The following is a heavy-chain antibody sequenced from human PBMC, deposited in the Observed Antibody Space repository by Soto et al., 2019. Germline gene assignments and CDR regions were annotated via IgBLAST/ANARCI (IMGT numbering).Heavy chain of an antibody. CDR1: GGTFSKNT. CDR3: ARQFDYDTSGYYYAY. V-gene: IGHV1-69*13. Sequence: SVKVSCKASGGTFSKNTISWVRQAPGQGLEWMGGIMPVFGRPNYAQKFQGRVTITADEYTRTAYMELSRLKSDDTAVYYCARQFDYDTSGYYYAYWGQGTQVTV. D-gene: IGHD3-22*01. CDR2: IMPVFGRP. J-gene: IGHJ4*02.